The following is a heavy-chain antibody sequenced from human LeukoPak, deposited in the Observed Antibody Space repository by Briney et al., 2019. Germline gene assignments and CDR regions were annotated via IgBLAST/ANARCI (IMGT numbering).Heavy chain of an antibody. D-gene: IGHD2-15*01. CDR1: GFTVSSNY. CDR3: ASSRSCIAGSCFFPDYFDS. CDR2: IYSGYNT. V-gene: IGHV3-66*01. Sequence: GGSLRLSCAASGFTVSSNYMTWVRQAPGKGLEWVSGIYSGYNTYYADSVKGRFIISRDNSKNTLSLQMNRLRAEDTAVYYCASSRSCIAGSCFFPDYFDSDGQGPRVTVSA. J-gene: IGHJ4*02.